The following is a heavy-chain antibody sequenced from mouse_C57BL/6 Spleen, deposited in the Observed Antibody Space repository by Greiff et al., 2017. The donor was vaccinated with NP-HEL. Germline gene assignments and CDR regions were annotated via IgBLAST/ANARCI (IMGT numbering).Heavy chain of an antibody. Sequence: EVKLVESGEGLVKPGGSLKLSCAASGFTFSSYSMSWVRQTPEKRLEWVAYISSGGDYIYYADTVKGRFTISRDNARNTLYLQMSSLKSEDTAMYYCTREHYYGSSIYAMDYWGQGTSVTVSS. D-gene: IGHD1-1*01. V-gene: IGHV5-9-1*02. CDR1: GFTFSSYS. CDR2: ISSGGDYI. CDR3: TREHYYGSSIYAMDY. J-gene: IGHJ4*01.